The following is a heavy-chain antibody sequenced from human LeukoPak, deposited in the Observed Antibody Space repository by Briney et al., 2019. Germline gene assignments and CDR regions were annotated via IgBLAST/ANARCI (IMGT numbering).Heavy chain of an antibody. D-gene: IGHD6-13*01. CDR1: GFTFSSYG. CDR3: AKAPAGPEYSSSWKFGYNWFDP. CDR2: IGDSRGST. V-gene: IGHV3-23*01. J-gene: IGHJ5*02. Sequence: GGPLRLSCAASGFTFSSYGMSWVRQAPGKGLEWVSSIGDSRGSTYYADSVKGRFTISRDNSKNTLYLQMNSLRAEDTAVYHCAKAPAGPEYSSSWKFGYNWFDPWGQGTLVTVSS.